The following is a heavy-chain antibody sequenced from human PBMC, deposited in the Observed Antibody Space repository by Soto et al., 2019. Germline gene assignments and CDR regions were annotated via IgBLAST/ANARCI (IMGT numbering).Heavy chain of an antibody. CDR1: GFTFNTSW. Sequence: EVQLVESGGGLVQPGGSLRLSCAASGFTFNTSWMSWVRRAPGKGLEWVAHMNQHGSEKYYVDSVKGRFTRSGDDAKNSLYLQMNSLGAEDTAVYYCVSWAGSSYWGQGTLVTVSS. J-gene: IGHJ4*02. CDR3: VSWAGSSY. V-gene: IGHV3-7*05. D-gene: IGHD3-10*01. CDR2: MNQHGSEK.